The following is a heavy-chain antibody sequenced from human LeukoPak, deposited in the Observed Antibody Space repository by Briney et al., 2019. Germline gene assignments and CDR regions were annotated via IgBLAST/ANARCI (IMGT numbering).Heavy chain of an antibody. CDR3: GSPGLRLVVFPHYFDY. CDR1: GFIFSSYA. J-gene: IGHJ4*02. CDR2: ISFDGSNK. D-gene: IGHD3-22*01. Sequence: PGGSLRLSCIASGFIFSSYAMHWVRQAPGKGLEWVAVISFDGSNKYYADSVKGRFTISRDNSKNTLYLQMNSLRAEDTDVYSCGSPGLRLVVFPHYFDYWGQGTLVPVSS. V-gene: IGHV3-30-3*01.